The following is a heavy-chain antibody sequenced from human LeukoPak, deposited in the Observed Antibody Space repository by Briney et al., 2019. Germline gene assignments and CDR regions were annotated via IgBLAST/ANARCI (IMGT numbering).Heavy chain of an antibody. CDR1: GFTFSNAW. V-gene: IGHV3-15*01. CDR3: LRGYYDLFDY. CDR2: IKSKADGGTT. D-gene: IGHD3-22*01. Sequence: GGSLRLSCAASGFTFSNAWMSWVRQAPGKGLEWVGRIKSKADGGTTDYAAPVKGRFTISRDDSKNTLYLQMNSLQTQDTAVYYCLRGYYDLFDYWGQGTLVTVSS. J-gene: IGHJ4*02.